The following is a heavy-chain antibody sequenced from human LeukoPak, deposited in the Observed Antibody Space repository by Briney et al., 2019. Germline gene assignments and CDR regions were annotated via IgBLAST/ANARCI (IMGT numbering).Heavy chain of an antibody. V-gene: IGHV4-59*01. D-gene: IGHD2-2*02. J-gene: IGHJ4*02. CDR1: GGSISSYY. CDR2: IYYSGST. Sequence: PSETLSLTCTVSGGSISSYYWSWIRQPPGKGLEWIGYIYYSGSTNYNPSLKSRVTISVDTSKNQFPLKLSSVTAADTAVYYCARALGGFRSAAGIPYFDYWGQGTLVTVSS. CDR3: ARALGGFRSAAGIPYFDY.